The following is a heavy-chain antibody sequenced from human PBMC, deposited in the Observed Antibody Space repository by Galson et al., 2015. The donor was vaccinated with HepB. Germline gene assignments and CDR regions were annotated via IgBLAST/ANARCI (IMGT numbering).Heavy chain of an antibody. V-gene: IGHV3-21*01. Sequence: SLRLSCAASGFTFSSYSMNWVRQAPGKGLEWVSSISSSSSYIYYADSVKGRFTISRDNAKNSLYLQMNSLRAEDTAVYYCARARKRGYSGYDPPPFDYWGQGTLVTVSS. CDR2: ISSSSSYI. CDR3: ARARKRGYSGYDPPPFDY. J-gene: IGHJ4*02. CDR1: GFTFSSYS. D-gene: IGHD5-12*01.